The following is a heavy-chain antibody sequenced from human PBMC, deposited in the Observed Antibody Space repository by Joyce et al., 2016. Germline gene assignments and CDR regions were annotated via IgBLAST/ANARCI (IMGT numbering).Heavy chain of an antibody. CDR2: MNPRRDAT. D-gene: IGHD5/OR15-5a*01. V-gene: IGHV1-8*01. CDR3: VRGRGCTSVSCQGGWFDP. CDR1: GYTFTSYD. J-gene: IGHJ5*02. Sequence: QVQLVQSGAEVKRPGASVKVSCKASGYTFTSYDINWVRQATGQGLEWMGKMNPRRDATDYAQKFHGRVTMTRDTSLNTAYMELSRLRSDDTAVYYCVRGRGCTSVSCQGGWFDPWGQGTLVTVSS.